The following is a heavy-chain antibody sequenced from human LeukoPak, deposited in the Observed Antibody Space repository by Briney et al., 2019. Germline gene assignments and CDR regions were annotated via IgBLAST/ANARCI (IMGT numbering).Heavy chain of an antibody. V-gene: IGHV2-5*02. CDR2: IYWDDDK. D-gene: IGHD3-10*01. CDR1: GFSLSTSGVA. J-gene: IGHJ4*02. CDR3: AHRQGGYTSESYFTFDY. Sequence: SGPTLVNPTQTLTLTCTFSGFSLSTSGVAVGWIRQPPGKALDWLALIYWDDDKRYSPSLKSRLTITKDTSKNQVVLTMTNMDPVDTATYYCAHRQGGYTSESYFTFDYWGQGTLVTVSS.